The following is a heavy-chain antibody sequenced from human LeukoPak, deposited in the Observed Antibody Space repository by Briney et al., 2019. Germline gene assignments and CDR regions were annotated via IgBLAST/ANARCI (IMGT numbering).Heavy chain of an antibody. V-gene: IGHV3-23*01. CDR1: GFTFSSYA. Sequence: GGSLRLSCAASGFTFSSYAMSWVRQAPGKGLEWVSGISGSGDNTYHADSVKGRLTISRDNSKNTLYLQMNSLRAEDTAVYYCAKNYGDYDYWGQGTLVTVSS. J-gene: IGHJ4*02. CDR3: AKNYGDYDY. D-gene: IGHD4-17*01. CDR2: ISGSGDNT.